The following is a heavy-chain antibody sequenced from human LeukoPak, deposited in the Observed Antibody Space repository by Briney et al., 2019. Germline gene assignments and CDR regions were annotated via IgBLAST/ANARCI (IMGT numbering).Heavy chain of an antibody. Sequence: ASVKVSCKASGYTFTGYYMHWVRQAPGQGLEWMGWINPNSGGTNYAQKFQGRVTMTRDTSISTAYMELSRLRSDDTAVYYCARDVGSSGYGWVWFDPWGQGTLVTVSS. V-gene: IGHV1-2*02. CDR1: GYTFTGYY. CDR2: INPNSGGT. CDR3: ARDVGSSGYGWVWFDP. J-gene: IGHJ5*02. D-gene: IGHD5-12*01.